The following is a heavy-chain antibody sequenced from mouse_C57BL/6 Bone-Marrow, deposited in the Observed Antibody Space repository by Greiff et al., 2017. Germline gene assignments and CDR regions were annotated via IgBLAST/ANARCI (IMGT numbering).Heavy chain of an antibody. CDR2: IWSGGST. CDR1: GFSLTSYG. CDR3: ARRGDWYFDV. J-gene: IGHJ1*03. Sequence: QVQLKQSGPGLVQPSQSLSITCTVSGFSLTSYGVHWVRQSPGKGLEWLGVIWSGGSTDYNAAFISRLSISKDNSKSQVFFKMNSLQADDTAIYYCARRGDWYFDVWGTGTTVTVSS. V-gene: IGHV2-2*01.